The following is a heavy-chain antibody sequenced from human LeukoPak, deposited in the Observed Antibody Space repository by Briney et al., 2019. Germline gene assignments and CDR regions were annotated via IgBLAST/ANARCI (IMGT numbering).Heavy chain of an antibody. CDR1: GNYW. CDR3: VSFYETY. D-gene: IGHD2-2*01. V-gene: IGHV3-74*01. Sequence: GGSLRLSCAASGNYWMHWVRQAPGKGLVWVSHINSDGRWTSYADSVKGRFTISKDNAKNMVYLQMNNLRAEDTAVYYCVSFYETYWGRGTLVTVSS. CDR2: INSDGRWT. J-gene: IGHJ4*02.